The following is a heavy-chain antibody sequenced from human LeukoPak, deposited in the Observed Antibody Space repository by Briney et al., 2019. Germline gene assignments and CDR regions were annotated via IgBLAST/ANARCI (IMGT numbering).Heavy chain of an antibody. CDR1: GFTFSYFA. CDR3: AKSTYVDYPCCLDY. V-gene: IGHV3-23*01. CDR2: IFQGGGEI. J-gene: IGHJ4*03. Sequence: GGSLRLSCAASGFTFSYFAMMWVRQSRGKKGLEWVSSIFQGGGEIHYADSVKGRFTISRENSKNTLYLQMSSLRAEDMDVYYCAKSTYVDYPCCLDYWGQGTLVTVSS. D-gene: IGHD3-9*01.